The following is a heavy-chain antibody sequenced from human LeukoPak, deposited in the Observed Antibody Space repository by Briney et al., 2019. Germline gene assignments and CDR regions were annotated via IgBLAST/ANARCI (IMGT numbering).Heavy chain of an antibody. V-gene: IGHV3-23*01. Sequence: GGSLRLSCAASGFTFSSYAMSWVRQAPGKWLEWVSAISGSGGSTYYADSVKGRFTISRDNSKNTLYLQMNSLRAEDTAVYYCAKYGTGYYGSGSYYNESPFDYWGQGTLVTVSS. CDR3: AKYGTGYYGSGSYYNESPFDY. CDR2: ISGSGGST. CDR1: GFTFSSYA. D-gene: IGHD3-10*01. J-gene: IGHJ4*02.